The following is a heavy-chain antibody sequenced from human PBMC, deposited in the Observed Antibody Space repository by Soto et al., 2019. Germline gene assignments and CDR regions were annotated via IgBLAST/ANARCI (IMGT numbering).Heavy chain of an antibody. CDR2: IDYSGST. Sequence: QVQLQESGPGLVKPSETLSLTCTVSGDSIGSGSYYWGWIRQPPGKGLEWIGSIDYSGSTYYNPSLNSRLTISLDTSKTRFSLRLSSVTVADTAVYYCERHDEAYCGVGCAGQGFDIWGQGTMVIVSS. J-gene: IGHJ3*02. CDR3: ERHDEAYCGVGCAGQGFDI. CDR1: GDSIGSGSYY. D-gene: IGHD2-21*02. V-gene: IGHV4-39*01.